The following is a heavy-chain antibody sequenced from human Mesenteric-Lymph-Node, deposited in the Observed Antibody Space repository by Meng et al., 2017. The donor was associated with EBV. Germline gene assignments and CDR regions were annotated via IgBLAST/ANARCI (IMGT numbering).Heavy chain of an antibody. D-gene: IGHD3-3*01. CDR3: ARDISGYYHLQG. CDR2: IYPKSGIN. Sequence: QGPLAQSGAEVKKPGASVKVSCKGSGYTFSDYYIHWVRQAPGQGLEWMGRIYPKSGINHNALKFQGRITMTRDTSISTAYMELSGLRSDDTAVYFCARDISGYYHLQGWGQGTLVTVSS. V-gene: IGHV1-2*06. CDR1: GYTFSDYY. J-gene: IGHJ4*02.